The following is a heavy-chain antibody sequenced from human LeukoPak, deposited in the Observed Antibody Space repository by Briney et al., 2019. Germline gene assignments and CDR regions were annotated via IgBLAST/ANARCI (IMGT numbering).Heavy chain of an antibody. CDR1: GYTFTSYY. CDR3: AREVYSSSSYYFDY. Sequence: ASVKLSCKASGYTFTSYYMHWFRQSPGQGLEWRGIFNPSGGGTSYAQKFQGRVSMTRYMSTRTVYMELSSLISEDTAVYYCAREVYSSSSYYFDYWGQGTLVTVSS. D-gene: IGHD6-6*01. J-gene: IGHJ4*02. CDR2: FNPSGGGT. V-gene: IGHV1-46*01.